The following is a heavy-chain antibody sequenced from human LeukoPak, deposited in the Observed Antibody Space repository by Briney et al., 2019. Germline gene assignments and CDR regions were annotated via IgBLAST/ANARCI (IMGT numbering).Heavy chain of an antibody. CDR2: TNPNSGNT. CDR1: GYTFTSYD. Sequence: ASVKISCKASGYTFTSYDINWVRQATGQGLEWMGWTNPNSGNTGYAQKFQGRVTMTRNTSISTAYMELSSLRSEDTAVYYCARGNTHFGEDYWGQGTLVTVSS. CDR3: ARGNTHFGEDY. J-gene: IGHJ4*02. V-gene: IGHV1-8*01. D-gene: IGHD3-10*01.